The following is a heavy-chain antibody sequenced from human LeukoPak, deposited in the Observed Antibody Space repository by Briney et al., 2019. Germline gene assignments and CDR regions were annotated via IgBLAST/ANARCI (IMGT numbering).Heavy chain of an antibody. J-gene: IGHJ4*02. D-gene: IGHD3-10*01. V-gene: IGHV3-23*01. Sequence: PGGSLRLSCVAPGFTFRNCGMTWVRQAPGKGLEWVSTISGSDDGTYYADSVRGRFTISRDNSKNTLYLQMKALRDEDTATYYCAKRGPIYSSTPGNYFDYWGQGTLVTVSS. CDR3: AKRGPIYSSTPGNYFDY. CDR1: GFTFRNCG. CDR2: ISGSDDGT.